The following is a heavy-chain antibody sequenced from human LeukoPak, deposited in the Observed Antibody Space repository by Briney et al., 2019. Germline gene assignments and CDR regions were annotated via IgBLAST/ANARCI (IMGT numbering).Heavy chain of an antibody. CDR3: ARDIGSGGWNDGLDY. V-gene: IGHV4-4*02. Sequence: SETLSLTCAVSGGSISSSNWWSWVRQPPGKGLEWIGEIYHSGSTNYNPSLKSRVTISVDKSKNQFSLKLSSVTAADTAVYYCARDIGSGGWNDGLDYWGQGTLVTVSS. D-gene: IGHD1-1*01. CDR2: IYHSGST. CDR1: GGSISSSNW. J-gene: IGHJ4*02.